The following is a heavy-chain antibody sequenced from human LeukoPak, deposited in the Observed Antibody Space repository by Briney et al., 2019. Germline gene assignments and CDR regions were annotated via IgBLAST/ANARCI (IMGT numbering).Heavy chain of an antibody. V-gene: IGHV4-39*02. CDR1: GGSIDSSSYY. J-gene: IGHJ5*01. D-gene: IGHD3-10*01. Sequence: SETLSLTCTVSGGSIDSSSYYWGWIRQPPGKGLEWIGSIFRTGSTYYSASLKSRVSISVATAKNHIALKLTSVTASDTAVYFCARRVGFYGSGSLNYFDPWGQGILVSVS. CDR2: IFRTGST. CDR3: ARRVGFYGSGSLNYFDP.